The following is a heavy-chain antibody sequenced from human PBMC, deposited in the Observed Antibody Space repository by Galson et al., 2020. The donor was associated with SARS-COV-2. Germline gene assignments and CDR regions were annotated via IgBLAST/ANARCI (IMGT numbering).Heavy chain of an antibody. D-gene: IGHD3-10*01. V-gene: IGHV4-39*01. CDR1: GGSISSSSYY. CDR3: ARHSPHTMVRGVIINPNNWFDP. CDR2: IYYSGST. J-gene: IGHJ5*02. Sequence: SETLSLTCTVSGGSISSSSYYWGWIRQPPGKGLEWIGSIYYSGSTYYNPSLKSRVTISVDTSKNQFSLKLSSVTAADTAVYYCARHSPHTMVRGVIINPNNWFDPWGQGTLVTVSS.